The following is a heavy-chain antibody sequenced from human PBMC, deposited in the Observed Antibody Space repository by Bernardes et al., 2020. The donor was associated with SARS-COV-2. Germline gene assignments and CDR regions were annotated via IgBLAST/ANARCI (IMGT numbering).Heavy chain of an antibody. V-gene: IGHV4-39*01. CDR1: GGSISSSSYY. CDR3: ARLPKTRPRFDY. J-gene: IGHJ4*02. Sequence: SETLSLTCTVSGGSISSSSYYWGWIRQPPGKGLEWIGSIYYSGSTYYNPSLKSRVTISVDTSKNQFSLKLSSVTAADTAVYYCARLPKTRPRFDYWGQGTLVTVSS. CDR2: IYYSGST.